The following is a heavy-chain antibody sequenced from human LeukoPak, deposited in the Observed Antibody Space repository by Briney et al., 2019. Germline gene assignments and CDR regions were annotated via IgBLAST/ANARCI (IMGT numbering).Heavy chain of an antibody. CDR1: GFTFSSYA. Sequence: GGSLRLSCAASGFTFSSYAMSWVRQAPGKGLEWVSAISGSGGGTYYADSVKGRFTISRDNSKNTLYLQMNSLRAEDTAVYYCAKDRIQLWSYPLFDYWGQGTLVTVSS. J-gene: IGHJ4*02. V-gene: IGHV3-23*01. CDR2: ISGSGGGT. CDR3: AKDRIQLWSYPLFDY. D-gene: IGHD5-18*01.